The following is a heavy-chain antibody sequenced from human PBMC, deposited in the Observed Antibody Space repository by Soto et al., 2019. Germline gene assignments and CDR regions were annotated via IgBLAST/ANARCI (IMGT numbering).Heavy chain of an antibody. CDR3: AREDSSGYYWFNWFDP. D-gene: IGHD3-22*01. V-gene: IGHV3-11*01. J-gene: IGHJ5*02. Sequence: GGSLRLSCAASGFTFRDYYMSWIRQAPGKGLEWVSYISSSGSTIYYADSAKGRFTISRDNAKNSLYLQMNSLRAEDTAVYYCAREDSSGYYWFNWFDPWGQGTLVTVSS. CDR1: GFTFRDYY. CDR2: ISSSGSTI.